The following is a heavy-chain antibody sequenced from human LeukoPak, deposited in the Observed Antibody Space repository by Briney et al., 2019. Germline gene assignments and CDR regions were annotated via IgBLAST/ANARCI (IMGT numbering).Heavy chain of an antibody. Sequence: PGGSLRLSCAASGFTFSSYGMHWVRQAPGKGLEWVSSISGSSSYIYYADSVKGRFTISRDNAKNSLYLQMNSLRAEDTAVYYCAGSDTIGYLPREWDYWYFDRWGRGTLVTVSS. CDR3: AGSDTIGYLPREWDYWYFDR. J-gene: IGHJ2*01. CDR2: ISGSSSYI. D-gene: IGHD3-22*01. V-gene: IGHV3-21*01. CDR1: GFTFSSYG.